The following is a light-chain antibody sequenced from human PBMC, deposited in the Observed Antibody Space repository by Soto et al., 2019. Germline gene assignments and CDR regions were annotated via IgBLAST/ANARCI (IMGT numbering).Light chain of an antibody. J-gene: IGKJ4*01. CDR2: AAF. Sequence: DIQMTQSPSSLSASVGDRVTITCRSSQSISSYLSWYQQKPGKAPTLLIYAAFSLQSGVPSRFSGSGSGTDFTLTISSLQPEYSATYYCQQSFSTPPTFGGGTKVEIK. V-gene: IGKV1-39*01. CDR3: QQSFSTPPT. CDR1: QSISSY.